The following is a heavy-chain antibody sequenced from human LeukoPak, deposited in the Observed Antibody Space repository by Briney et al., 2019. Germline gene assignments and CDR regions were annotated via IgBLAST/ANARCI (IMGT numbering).Heavy chain of an antibody. CDR2: IYYSGST. V-gene: IGHV4-39*01. J-gene: IGHJ3*02. CDR1: GGSISSSYYY. Sequence: SETLSLTCTVSGGSISSSYYYWGWIRQPPGKGLEWIGSIYYSGSTYYNPSLRSRVTISVDTSKNQFSLELSSVTAADTAVYYCARHLIAVAGTGSVFDIWGQGTTITVSS. D-gene: IGHD6-19*01. CDR3: ARHLIAVAGTGSVFDI.